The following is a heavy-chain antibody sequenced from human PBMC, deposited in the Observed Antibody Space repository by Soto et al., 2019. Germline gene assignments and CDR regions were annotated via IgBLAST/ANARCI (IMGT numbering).Heavy chain of an antibody. CDR3: ARGVVWGYNWFDP. D-gene: IGHD7-27*01. CDR2: INHSGST. Sequence: PSETLSLTCAVYGGSFSGYYWSWIRQPPGKGLEWIGEINHSGSTNYNPSLKSRVTISVDTSKNQFSLKLSSVTAADTAVYYCARGVVWGYNWFDPWGQGTLVTVSP. CDR1: GGSFSGYY. V-gene: IGHV4-34*01. J-gene: IGHJ5*02.